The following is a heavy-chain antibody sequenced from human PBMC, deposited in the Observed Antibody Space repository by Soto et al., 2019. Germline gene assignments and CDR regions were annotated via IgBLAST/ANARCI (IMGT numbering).Heavy chain of an antibody. CDR2: ISWNSGSI. Sequence: EVQLVESGGGLVQPGRSLRLSRAASGFTFDDYAMHWVRQAPGKGLEWVSGISWNSGSIGYADSVKGRFTISRDNAKNSLYLQMNSLRAEDTALYYCAKDSTGDPDGDFDYWGQGTLVTVSS. CDR3: AKDSTGDPDGDFDY. J-gene: IGHJ4*02. CDR1: GFTFDDYA. V-gene: IGHV3-9*01. D-gene: IGHD2-21*02.